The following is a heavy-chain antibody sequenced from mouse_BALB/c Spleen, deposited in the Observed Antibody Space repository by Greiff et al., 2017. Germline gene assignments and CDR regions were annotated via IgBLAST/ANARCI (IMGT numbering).Heavy chain of an antibody. Sequence: LQQPGPELVRPGASVKMSCKASGYTFTSYRMHWVKQRPGQGLEWIGNIYPGSGSTNYDEKFKSKATLTVDTSSSTAYMQLRSLTSEDSAVYYCTVLDYGYPYWGQGTLVTVSA. D-gene: IGHD1-2*01. CDR2: IYPGSGST. CDR3: TVLDYGYPY. CDR1: GYTFTSYR. V-gene: IGHV1S22*01. J-gene: IGHJ3*01.